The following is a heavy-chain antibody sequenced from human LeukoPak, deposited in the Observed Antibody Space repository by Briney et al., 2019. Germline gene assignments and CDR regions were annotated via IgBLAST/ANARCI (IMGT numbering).Heavy chain of an antibody. V-gene: IGHV3-21*04. Sequence: PGGSLRLSCAASGFTFSSYSMNWVRQAPGKGLEWVSSITSRSSYIYYADSMKGRFTISRDNTKNSLYLQMNSLRAEDTAVFYCARDQYDTWSRRGNFDSWGQGTLVIVSS. D-gene: IGHD3/OR15-3a*01. CDR2: ITSRSSYI. CDR1: GFTFSSYS. J-gene: IGHJ4*02. CDR3: ARDQYDTWSRRGNFDS.